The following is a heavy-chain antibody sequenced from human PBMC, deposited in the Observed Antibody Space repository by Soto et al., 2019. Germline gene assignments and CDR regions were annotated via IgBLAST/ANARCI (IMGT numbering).Heavy chain of an antibody. V-gene: IGHV3-11*05. CDR2: ISSSSSYT. D-gene: IGHD3-9*01. CDR1: GFTFSDYY. J-gene: IGHJ3*02. CDR3: ARDADILTGSDAFDI. Sequence: GGSLRLSCAASGFTFSDYYMSWIRQAPGKGLEWVSYISSSSSYTNYADSVKGRFTTSRDNAKNSLYLQMNSLRAEDTAVYYCARDADILTGSDAFDIWGQGTMVTASS.